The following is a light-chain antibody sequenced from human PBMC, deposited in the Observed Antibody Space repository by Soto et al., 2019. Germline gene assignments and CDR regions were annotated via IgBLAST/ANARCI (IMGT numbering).Light chain of an antibody. CDR1: QSVSIF. Sequence: EIVLTQSPATLSLSPGERATLSCRASQSVSIFLAWYQQKPGQAPRLLIYDASNRAAGIPARFSGSGSGTDFTLAIGSLEPDDFALYYCQQFSSWPPTFGQGTKVDIK. CDR3: QQFSSWPPT. V-gene: IGKV3-11*01. CDR2: DAS. J-gene: IGKJ1*01.